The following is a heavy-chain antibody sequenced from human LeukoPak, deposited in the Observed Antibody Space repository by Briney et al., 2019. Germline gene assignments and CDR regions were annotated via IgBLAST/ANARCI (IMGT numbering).Heavy chain of an antibody. J-gene: IGHJ4*02. CDR3: ARGSPKGSVGIYCSGGSCYPRPHYFDY. D-gene: IGHD2-15*01. V-gene: IGHV4-39*07. Sequence: SETLSLTCTVSGGSISSSSYYWGWIRQPPGKGLEWIGSIYYSGSTYYNPSLKSRVTISVDTSKNQFSLKLSSVTAADTAVYYCARGSPKGSVGIYCSGGSCYPRPHYFDYWGQGTLVTVSS. CDR1: GGSISSSSYY. CDR2: IYYSGST.